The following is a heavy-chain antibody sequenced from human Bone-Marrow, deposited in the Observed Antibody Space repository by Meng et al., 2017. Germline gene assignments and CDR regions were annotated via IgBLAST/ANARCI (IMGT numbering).Heavy chain of an antibody. V-gene: IGHV4-61*02. CDR2: IYTSGGT. CDR3: ARDLYSYGYVYGY. Sequence: SETLSLTCTVSGGSISSGSYYWSWIRQPAGKGLEWIGRIYTSGGTNYNPSPKSRGTISVDTSKNQFSLKLSSVTAADTAVYYCARDLYSYGYVYGYWGQGTLVTVSS. CDR1: GGSISSGSYY. J-gene: IGHJ4*02. D-gene: IGHD5-18*01.